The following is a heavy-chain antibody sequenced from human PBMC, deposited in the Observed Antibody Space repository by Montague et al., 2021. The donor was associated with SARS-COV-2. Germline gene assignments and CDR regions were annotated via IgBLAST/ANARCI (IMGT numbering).Heavy chain of an antibody. Sequence: SETLSLTCTVSGGSISGYYWSWIRQPPGKGLEWIGYIYYSGSTKYNPFLESRVTVSVDRSKNQVSLKLSSMTAADTAVYYCARLLRSCTNGVCRTYYYYAMDVWGQGTTVTVSS. CDR3: ARLLRSCTNGVCRTYYYYAMDV. J-gene: IGHJ6*02. CDR1: GGSISGYY. CDR2: IYYSGST. V-gene: IGHV4-59*01. D-gene: IGHD2-8*01.